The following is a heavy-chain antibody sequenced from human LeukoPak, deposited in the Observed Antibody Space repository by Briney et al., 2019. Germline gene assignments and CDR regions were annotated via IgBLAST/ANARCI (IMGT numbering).Heavy chain of an antibody. D-gene: IGHD6-6*01. CDR3: ARRAQLAPRQPRDY. V-gene: IGHV4-39*01. CDR2: IYYSGST. Sequence: PSETLSLTCTVSGGSISSSSYYWGWIRQPPGKGLEWIGSIYYSGSTYYNPSLKSRVTISVDTSKNQFSLKLSSVPAADTAVYYCARRAQLAPRQPRDYWGQGTLVTVSS. J-gene: IGHJ4*02. CDR1: GGSISSSSYY.